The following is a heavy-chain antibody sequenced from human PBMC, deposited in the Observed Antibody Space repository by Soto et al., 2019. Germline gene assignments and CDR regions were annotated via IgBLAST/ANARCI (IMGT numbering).Heavy chain of an antibody. V-gene: IGHV1-8*01. J-gene: IGHJ6*02. Sequence: ASVKVSCKASGHTFTTYDINWVRQATGQGLEWMGWMSPNSGNTGYVQKFQGRVTMTRDTSISTAYMELSSLRSDDTAVYYCARQWELSGYYYGMDVCGQGTKVTVSS. D-gene: IGHD1-26*01. CDR3: ARQWELSGYYYGMDV. CDR1: GHTFTTYD. CDR2: MSPNSGNT.